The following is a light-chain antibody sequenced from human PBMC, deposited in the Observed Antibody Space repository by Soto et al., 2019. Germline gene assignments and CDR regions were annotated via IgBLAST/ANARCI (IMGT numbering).Light chain of an antibody. CDR1: QTISSW. Sequence: DIQMTQSPSTLSGSVGDRVTITCRASQTISSWLAWYQQKPGKAPKLLIYKASTLKSGVPSRFSGSGSGTEFTLTISSLQPDDFATYYCQQYNSDWNTFGQGTRLEIK. J-gene: IGKJ5*01. CDR2: KAS. CDR3: QQYNSDWNT. V-gene: IGKV1-5*03.